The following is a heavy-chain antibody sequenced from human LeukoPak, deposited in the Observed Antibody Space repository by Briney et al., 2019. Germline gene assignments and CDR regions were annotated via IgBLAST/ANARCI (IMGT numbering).Heavy chain of an antibody. Sequence: PSETLSLTCAVSGGSISSGGYSWSWIRQPPGKGLEWIGYIYYSGSTNYNPSLKSRVTISVDTSKNQFSLKLSSVTAADTAVYYCASWGYCSSTSCSYYFDYWGQGTLVTVSS. J-gene: IGHJ4*02. D-gene: IGHD2-2*01. CDR2: IYYSGST. CDR3: ASWGYCSSTSCSYYFDY. CDR1: GGSISSGGYS. V-gene: IGHV4-61*08.